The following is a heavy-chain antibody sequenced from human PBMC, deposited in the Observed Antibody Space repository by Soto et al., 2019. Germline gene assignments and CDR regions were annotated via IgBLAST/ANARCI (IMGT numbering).Heavy chain of an antibody. Sequence: SETLSVTCSVSGGSIKRRGYCWGWIRQPTGKGLEWIGTFYNNENPNYNPSLKSRVTISVDTSPNQFSLRLSSLTAPHTAVYFCQRLLVYCCYPACDRPYPLDLCAQRSPDLVSS. CDR2: FYNNENP. J-gene: IGHJ6*02. CDR1: GGSIKRRGYC. D-gene: IGHD2-15*01. CDR3: QRLLVYCCYPACDRPYPLDL. V-gene: IGHV4-39*01.